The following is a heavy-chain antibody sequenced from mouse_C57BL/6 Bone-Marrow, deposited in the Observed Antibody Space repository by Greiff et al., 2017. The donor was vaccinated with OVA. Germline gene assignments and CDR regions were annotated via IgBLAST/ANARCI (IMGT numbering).Heavy chain of an antibody. J-gene: IGHJ2*01. V-gene: IGHV1-81*01. Sequence: VQLQQSGAELARPGASVKLSCKASGYTFTSYGISWVKQRTGQGLEWIGEIYPRSGNPYYNEKFKGKATLTADKSSSTAYMELRSLTSEDAAVYFCARNGGRRYFDYGGQGTTLTVSS. CDR2: IYPRSGNP. CDR1: GYTFTSYG. CDR3: ARNGGRRYFDY.